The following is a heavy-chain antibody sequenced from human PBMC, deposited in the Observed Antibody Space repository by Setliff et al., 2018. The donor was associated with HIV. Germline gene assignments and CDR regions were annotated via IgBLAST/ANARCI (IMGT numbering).Heavy chain of an antibody. CDR3: ARVYNFWSGFLDY. CDR2: ISSSGRA. J-gene: IGHJ4*02. CDR1: GDSTSSGNFY. Sequence: SETLSLTCTVSGDSTSSGNFYWSWVRQPAGKGLEWIGHISSSGRANYNPSLKSRVSISLDTSKNQFSLELSSVTAADTAVYYCARVYNFWSGFLDYWGQGTLVTVSS. V-gene: IGHV4-61*09. D-gene: IGHD3-3*01.